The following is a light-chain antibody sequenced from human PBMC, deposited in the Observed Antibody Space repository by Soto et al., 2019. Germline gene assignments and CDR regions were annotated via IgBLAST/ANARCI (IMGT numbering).Light chain of an antibody. Sequence: QAVVTQPPSASGTPGQRVTISCSGSSSNIGSNYVYWYQQLPGTAPKLLIYRNNQRPSGVPDRFSGSKSGTSASLAISGLRSEDEADSYCAAWDDSLSGPVFGGGTKLTVL. CDR3: AAWDDSLSGPV. V-gene: IGLV1-47*01. CDR2: RNN. J-gene: IGLJ2*01. CDR1: SSNIGSNY.